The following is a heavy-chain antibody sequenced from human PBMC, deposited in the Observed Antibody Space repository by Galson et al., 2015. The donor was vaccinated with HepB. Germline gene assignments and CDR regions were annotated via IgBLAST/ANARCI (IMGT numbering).Heavy chain of an antibody. J-gene: IGHJ5*02. Sequence: SLRLSCAASGFTFSSYSMNWVRQAPGKGLEWVSSISSSSSYIYYADSVKGRFTISRDNAKNSLYLQMNSLRAEDTAVYYCARAALDVRADSSGYYWNWFDPWGQGTLVTVSS. D-gene: IGHD3-22*01. CDR3: ARAALDVRADSSGYYWNWFDP. CDR2: ISSSSSYI. CDR1: GFTFSSYS. V-gene: IGHV3-21*01.